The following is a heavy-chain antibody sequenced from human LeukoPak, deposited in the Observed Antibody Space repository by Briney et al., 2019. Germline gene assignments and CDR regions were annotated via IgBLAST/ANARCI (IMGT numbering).Heavy chain of an antibody. CDR1: GFTVSSNY. CDR3: ARDGIGDIDPFDY. CDR2: IYSGGST. V-gene: IGHV3-53*01. Sequence: GGSLRLSCAASGFTVSSNYMSWVRQAPGKGLEWVSIIYSGGSTYYADSVKGRFTISRDNSKNTMYLQMNSLRAEDTAVYYCARDGIGDIDPFDYWGQGTLVTVSS. D-gene: IGHD2-15*01. J-gene: IGHJ4*02.